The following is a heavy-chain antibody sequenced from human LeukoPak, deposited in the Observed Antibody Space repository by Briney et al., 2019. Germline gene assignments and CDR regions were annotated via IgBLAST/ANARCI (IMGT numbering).Heavy chain of an antibody. D-gene: IGHD6-6*01. V-gene: IGHV3-53*01. CDR1: GFTVSSNY. J-gene: IGHJ4*02. CDR3: ARAFAALYFDY. Sequence: GGSLRLSCAASGFTVSSNYMSWVRQAPGKGLEWVSVIYSGGSTYYADSVKGRFTISRDNSKNTLYLQMNSLRAEDTALYYCARAFAALYFDYWGQGTLVTVSS. CDR2: IYSGGST.